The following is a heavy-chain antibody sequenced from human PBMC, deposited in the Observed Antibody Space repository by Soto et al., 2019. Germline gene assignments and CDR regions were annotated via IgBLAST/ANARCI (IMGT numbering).Heavy chain of an antibody. V-gene: IGHV1-18*04. CDR2: ISGDNGNT. Sequence: GASVKVSCKASGYAFTKYGITWVRQAPGQGLEWLGWISGDNGNTNFAQRLKDRVTMTTDTSTTTAYMELRSLRRDDTAIYYCARVASLIPIFHGLDAWGQGTTVTVS. CDR1: GYAFTKYG. J-gene: IGHJ6*02. D-gene: IGHD3-3*01. CDR3: ARVASLIPIFHGLDA.